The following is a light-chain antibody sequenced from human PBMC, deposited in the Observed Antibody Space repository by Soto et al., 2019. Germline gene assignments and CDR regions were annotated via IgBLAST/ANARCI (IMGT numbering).Light chain of an antibody. CDR1: QSVRSY. V-gene: IGKV1-39*01. CDR3: QQTYSAPPWT. J-gene: IGKJ1*01. CDR2: TTT. Sequence: DSQMTQSPSSLSASVGDSITITCRASQSVRSYLNWYQQKPGKAPDLLIYTTTSLQSEVPSRFSGSGSETHFALTITSLQPEDFATYFCQQTYSAPPWTFGPGTKVDIK.